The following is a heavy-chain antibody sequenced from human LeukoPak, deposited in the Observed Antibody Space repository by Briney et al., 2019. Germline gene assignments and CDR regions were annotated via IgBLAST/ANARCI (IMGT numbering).Heavy chain of an antibody. D-gene: IGHD1-7*01. CDR3: ARGTGTFDY. CDR2: TYYRSKLYN. J-gene: IGHJ4*02. V-gene: IGHV6-1*01. Sequence: SQTLSLTCALSGDILSSSTAAWNWIRQSPSRGLEWLGRTYYRSKLYNDYAVFLKSRITINPDTSKNQFSLQLNSVTPEDTAVYYCARGTGTFDYWGQGTLVAVSS. CDR1: GDILSSSTAA.